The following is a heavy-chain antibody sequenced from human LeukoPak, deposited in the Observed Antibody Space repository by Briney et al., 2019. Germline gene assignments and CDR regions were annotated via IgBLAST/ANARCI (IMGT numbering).Heavy chain of an antibody. D-gene: IGHD4-17*01. CDR1: GDSVSGNIAT. CDR2: TYYRSRWHN. Sequence: SQTLSLTCAISGDSVSGNIATWNWIRQSPSRGLEWLGRTYYRSRWHNVYAESVKSRITINPDTSKNQLSLKLTSVIAADTAVYYCARKYGDHPWGQGTLVTVSS. CDR3: ARKYGDHP. J-gene: IGHJ5*02. V-gene: IGHV6-1*01.